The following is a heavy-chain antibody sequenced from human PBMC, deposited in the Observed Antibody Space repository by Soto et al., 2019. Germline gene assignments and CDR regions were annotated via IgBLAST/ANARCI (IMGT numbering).Heavy chain of an antibody. CDR3: AKPKTTVNYYYYGMDV. V-gene: IGHV3-23*01. CDR1: GFTFSSYA. D-gene: IGHD4-4*01. CDR2: ISGSGGST. J-gene: IGHJ6*02. Sequence: PGGSLRLSCAASGFTFSSYAMSWVRQAPGKGLEWVSAISGSGGSTYYADSVKGRFTISRDNSKNTLYLQMNSLRAEDTAVYYCAKPKTTVNYYYYGMDVWGQGTTVTVSS.